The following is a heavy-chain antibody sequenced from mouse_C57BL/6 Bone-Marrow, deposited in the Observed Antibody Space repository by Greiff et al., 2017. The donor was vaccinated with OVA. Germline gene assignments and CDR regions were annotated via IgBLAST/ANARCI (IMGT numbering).Heavy chain of an antibody. CDR2: ISNLAYSI. V-gene: IGHV5-15*01. CDR1: GFTFSDYG. D-gene: IGHD2-12*01. CDR3: ARGESYDPFFAY. J-gene: IGHJ3*01. Sequence: EVQVVESGGGLVQPGGSLKLSCAASGFTFSDYGMAWVRQAPRKGPEWVAFISNLAYSIYYADTVTGRFTISRENAKNTLYLEMSSLRSEDTAMYYCARGESYDPFFAYWGQGTLVTVSA.